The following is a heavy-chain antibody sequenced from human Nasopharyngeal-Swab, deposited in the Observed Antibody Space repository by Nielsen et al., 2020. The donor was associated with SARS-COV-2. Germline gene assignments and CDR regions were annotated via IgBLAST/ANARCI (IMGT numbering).Heavy chain of an antibody. D-gene: IGHD2-15*01. Sequence: ASVKVSCKVSGYTLTELSMHWVRQAPGKGLEWVGGFDPEDGETIYAQKFQGRVTMTRDTSTSTVYMELSSLRSEDTAVYYCARGLAATPNYYYGMDVWGQGTTVTVSS. CDR2: FDPEDGET. V-gene: IGHV1-24*01. J-gene: IGHJ6*02. CDR1: GYTLTELS. CDR3: ARGLAATPNYYYGMDV.